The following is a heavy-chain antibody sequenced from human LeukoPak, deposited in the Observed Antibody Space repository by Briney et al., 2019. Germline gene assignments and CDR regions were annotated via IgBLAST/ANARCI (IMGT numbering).Heavy chain of an antibody. D-gene: IGHD2-15*01. CDR2: ISNNGGYT. CDR3: AKQLRYCSDGSCYFPY. Sequence: PSETLSLTCTVSGDSVRSDTYYWSWIRQPPGKGLEWVSAISNNGGYTYYADSVQGRFTISRDNSKSTLCLQMNSLRAEDTAVYYCAKQLRYCSDGSCYFPYWGQGTLVTVSS. V-gene: IGHV3-23*01. J-gene: IGHJ4*02. CDR1: GDSVRSDT.